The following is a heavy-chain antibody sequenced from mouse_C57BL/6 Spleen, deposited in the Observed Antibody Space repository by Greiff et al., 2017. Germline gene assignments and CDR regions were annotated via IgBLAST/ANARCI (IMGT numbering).Heavy chain of an antibody. Sequence: EVHLVESEGGLVQPGSSMKLSCTASGFTFSDYYMAWVRQVPEKGLEWVANINYDGSSTYYLDHLKSRFIISRDNAKNILYLHMSSLKSEDTATYYCARGNYDLYYYAMDYWGQGTSVTVSS. CDR3: ARGNYDLYYYAMDY. J-gene: IGHJ4*01. CDR1: GFTFSDYY. CDR2: INYDGSST. D-gene: IGHD2-4*01. V-gene: IGHV5-16*01.